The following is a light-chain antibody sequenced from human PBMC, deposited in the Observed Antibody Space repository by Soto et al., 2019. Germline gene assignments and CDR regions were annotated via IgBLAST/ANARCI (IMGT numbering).Light chain of an antibody. CDR3: QQYVTSSPRT. V-gene: IGKV3-20*01. J-gene: IGKJ1*01. Sequence: ENVLTQSPCTLSLSPGERATLPCRASHTISSSYLAWYQQKPGQAPRLLMYGISRRATGIPDRFSGSGSGTDFTLTITRLEHEDFAVYYCQQYVTSSPRTFGQGTKVDIK. CDR1: HTISSSY. CDR2: GIS.